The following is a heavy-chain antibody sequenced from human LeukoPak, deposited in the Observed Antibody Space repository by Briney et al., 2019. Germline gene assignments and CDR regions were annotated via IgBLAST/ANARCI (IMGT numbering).Heavy chain of an antibody. V-gene: IGHV1-8*01. CDR1: VYTCTSYD. D-gene: IGHD2/OR15-2a*01. Sequence: ASVKVSCKASVYTCTSYDSSWVREATGQGLEWRVWRNPNSVNTGYAHKFQCRVTITRNTAISKAYMELSSMRSEETAVYYCARGSRANINYYYYYYMDVWGKGTTVTVSS. J-gene: IGHJ6*03. CDR3: ARGSRANINYYYYYYMDV. CDR2: RNPNSVNT.